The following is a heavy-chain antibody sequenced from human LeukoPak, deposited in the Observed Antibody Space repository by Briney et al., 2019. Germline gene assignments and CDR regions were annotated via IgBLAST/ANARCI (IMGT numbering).Heavy chain of an antibody. CDR3: ARSINYYDSSGYQSHYFDY. CDR2: IYQSGST. V-gene: IGHV4-30-2*01. CDR1: GGSISSGGYS. D-gene: IGHD3-22*01. Sequence: SQTLSLTCAVSGGSISSGGYSWSWIRPPPGKGLEWIGYIYQSGSTYYNPSLKSRVTISVDRSKNQFSLKLSSVTAADAAVYYCARSINYYDSSGYQSHYFDYWGQGTLVTVSS. J-gene: IGHJ4*02.